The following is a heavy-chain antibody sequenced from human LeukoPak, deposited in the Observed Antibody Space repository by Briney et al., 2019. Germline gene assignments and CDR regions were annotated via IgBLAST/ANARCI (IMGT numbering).Heavy chain of an antibody. V-gene: IGHV4-59*01. CDR3: ARGGGYYYGLDY. D-gene: IGHD3-22*01. CDR1: GGSISSYY. CDR2: IYYSGST. J-gene: IGHJ4*02. Sequence: SETLSLTCTVSGGSISSYYWSWIRQPPGKGLEWIGYIYYSGSTNHNPSLKSRVTISVDTSKNQFSLKLSSVTAADTAVYYCARGGGYYYGLDYWGQGTLVTVSS.